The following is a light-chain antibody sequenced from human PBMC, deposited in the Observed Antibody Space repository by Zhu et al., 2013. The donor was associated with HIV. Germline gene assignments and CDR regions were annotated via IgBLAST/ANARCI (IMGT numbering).Light chain of an antibody. V-gene: IGLV1-44*01. CDR3: AAWDDSLSGFLV. Sequence: QSVLTQPPSASGTPGQRVTISCSGSNSNIGGNTVNWYQQLPGTAPKLLISSNDQRPSGVPDRFSGSKSATSASLSISGLQSEDEADYYCAAWDDSLSGFLVFGTGTKVTVL. J-gene: IGLJ1*01. CDR2: SND. CDR1: NSNIGGNT.